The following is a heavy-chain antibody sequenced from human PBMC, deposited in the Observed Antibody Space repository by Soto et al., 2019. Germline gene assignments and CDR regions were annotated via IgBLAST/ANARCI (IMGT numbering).Heavy chain of an antibody. V-gene: IGHV4-39*01. CDR2: IYYSGST. CDR1: GGSISSSSYY. Sequence: QLQLQESGPGLVKPSETLSLTCTVSGGSISSSSYYWGWIRQPPGKGLEWIGSIYYSGSTYYNPSRKSRVPLSLDTSQNHSSLKLSPVTAADTAVYYCARHSDTARVPVHYWGQRPLVTLSS. D-gene: IGHD5-18*01. J-gene: IGHJ4*02. CDR3: ARHSDTARVPVHY.